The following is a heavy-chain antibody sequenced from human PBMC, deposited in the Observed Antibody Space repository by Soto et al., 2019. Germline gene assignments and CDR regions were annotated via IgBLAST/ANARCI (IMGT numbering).Heavy chain of an antibody. CDR1: GGSISSSTYY. J-gene: IGHJ4*02. CDR2: ISGGGENT. D-gene: IGHD2-21*02. Sequence: ETLSLTCTVSGGSISSSTYYWGWMRQPPGKGLEWVSAISGGGENTYYADSVRGRFTISRDNSKNTLYLQMKNLRAEDTALYYCANSWNYCGDNCYTYYFDYWGQGALVTVSS. V-gene: IGHV3-23*01. CDR3: ANSWNYCGDNCYTYYFDY.